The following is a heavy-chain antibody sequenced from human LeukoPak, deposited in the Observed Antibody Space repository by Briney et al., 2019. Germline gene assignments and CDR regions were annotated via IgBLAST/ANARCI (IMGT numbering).Heavy chain of an antibody. D-gene: IGHD2-2*01. V-gene: IGHV4-39*01. CDR3: ARHGVYCSSTSCYQNAFDI. Sequence: SETLSLTCTVSGGSISSGSYYWGWIRQPPGKGLEWIGSIYFSGSTYYNPSLKSRVTISVDTSKNQFSPKLSSVTAADTTVYYCARHGVYCSSTSCYQNAFDIWGQGTMVTVSS. CDR1: GGSISSGSYY. CDR2: IYFSGST. J-gene: IGHJ3*02.